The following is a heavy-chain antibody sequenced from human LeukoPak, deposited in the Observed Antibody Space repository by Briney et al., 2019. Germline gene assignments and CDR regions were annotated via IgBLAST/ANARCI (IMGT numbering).Heavy chain of an antibody. D-gene: IGHD1-26*01. CDR3: AREELSSGSYSEALDY. CDR1: GYTFTGYY. V-gene: IGHV1-2*02. Sequence: GASVKVSCKASGYTFTGYYIHWVRQAPGQGLEWMGWIDPNSGGTHSAQNFQDRVTMTRDTSISTAYMELSRLRSDDTAVYYCAREELSSGSYSEALDYWGQGTLVTVFS. CDR2: IDPNSGGT. J-gene: IGHJ4*02.